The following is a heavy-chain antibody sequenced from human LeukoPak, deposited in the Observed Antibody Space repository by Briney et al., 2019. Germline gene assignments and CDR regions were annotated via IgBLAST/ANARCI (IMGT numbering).Heavy chain of an antibody. CDR2: IWYDGSNK. V-gene: IGHV3-33*01. CDR3: ARGGRELWFGEERLNWFDP. CDR1: GFTFSSYG. J-gene: IGHJ5*02. Sequence: GGSLRLSCAASGFTFSSYGMHWVRQAPGKGLEWVAVIWYDGSNKYYADSVKGRFTISRDNSKNTLFVQMSSLRAEDTAVYYCARGGRELWFGEERLNWFDPWGQGTLVTVSS. D-gene: IGHD3-10*01.